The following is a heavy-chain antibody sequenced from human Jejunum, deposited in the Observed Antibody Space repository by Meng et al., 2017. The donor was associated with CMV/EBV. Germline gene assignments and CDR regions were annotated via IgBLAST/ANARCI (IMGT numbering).Heavy chain of an antibody. CDR3: ARLSAAGNYFYYYGLDG. D-gene: IGHD6-13*01. Sequence: TFNTYSMNWVRQAPGKGLEWISYISSNSNSLLYADSVRGRFTISRDNANNSLYLHMNSLRAEDTAVYYCARLSAAGNYFYYYGLDGWGPGTRSPSP. J-gene: IGHJ6*02. V-gene: IGHV3-48*04. CDR1: TFNTYS. CDR2: ISSNSNSL.